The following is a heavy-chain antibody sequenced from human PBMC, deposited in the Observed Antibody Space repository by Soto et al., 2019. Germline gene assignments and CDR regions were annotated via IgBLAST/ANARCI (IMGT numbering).Heavy chain of an antibody. V-gene: IGHV3-7*01. J-gene: IGHJ6*02. CDR2: IKQDGSEK. CDR3: ARGIAAPLDYYYGMDV. D-gene: IGHD6-6*01. Sequence: VQLVESGGGLVQPGGSLRLSCAASGFTFSSYWMSWVRQAPGKGLEWVANIKQDGSEKYYVDSVKGRFTISRDNAKNSLYLQMNSLSAEDTAVYYCARGIAAPLDYYYGMDVWGQGTTVTVSS. CDR1: GFTFSSYW.